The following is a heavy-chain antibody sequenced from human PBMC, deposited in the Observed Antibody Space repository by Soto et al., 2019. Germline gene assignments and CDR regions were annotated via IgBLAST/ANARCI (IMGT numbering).Heavy chain of an antibody. J-gene: IGHJ6*02. D-gene: IGHD3-22*01. CDR3: AREGDTMIVVEPYGMDV. CDR1: GFTFSSYG. Sequence: GWSLRLSCEASGFTFSSYGMSWVRQAPGKGLEWVAVISYDGSNKYYADSVKGRFTISRDNSKNTLYLQMNSLRAEDTAVYYCAREGDTMIVVEPYGMDVWGQGTTVTVSS. CDR2: ISYDGSNK. V-gene: IGHV3-30*19.